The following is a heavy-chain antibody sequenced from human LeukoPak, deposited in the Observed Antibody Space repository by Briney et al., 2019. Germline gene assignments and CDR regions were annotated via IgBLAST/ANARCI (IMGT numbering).Heavy chain of an antibody. J-gene: IGHJ4*02. CDR2: ISGSGGST. V-gene: IGHV3-23*01. CDR3: AKESYSSGWYAYFDY. CDR1: GFTFSSYA. D-gene: IGHD6-19*01. Sequence: GGSLRLSCAASGFTFSSYAMSWVRQAPGKGLEWVSAISGSGGSTYYADSVKGRFTISRNNSKNTLYLQMNSLRAEDTAVYYCAKESYSSGWYAYFDYWGQGTLVTVSS.